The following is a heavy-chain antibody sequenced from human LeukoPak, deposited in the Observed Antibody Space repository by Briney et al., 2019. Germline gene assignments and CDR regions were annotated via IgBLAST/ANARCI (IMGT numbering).Heavy chain of an antibody. D-gene: IGHD5-18*01. CDR3: ARDQYSYAHAAH. V-gene: IGHV3-66*01. CDR2: IYSGGTT. CDR1: GFTVSSNY. Sequence: PGGSLRLSCAASGFTVSSNYMSWVRQAPGKGLVWVSVIYSGGTTYYADSVKGRFTISRDNSKNTLHLQMNSLRAEDTAVYYCARDQYSYAHAAHWGQGTLVTVSS. J-gene: IGHJ4*02.